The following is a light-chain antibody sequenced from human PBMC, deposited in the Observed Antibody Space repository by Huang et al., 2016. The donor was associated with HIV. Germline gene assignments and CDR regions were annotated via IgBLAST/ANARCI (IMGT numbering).Light chain of an antibody. CDR3: QQYNNWPQT. J-gene: IGKJ1*01. Sequence: EIVMTQSPATLSVSPGERAPRPCRASQSVSGNLAWYQQKPGQAPRLLIYAASARATHIPARFSGSGSGTEFTLTISSLQPEDFAVYYCQQYNNWPQTFGQGTKVEIK. V-gene: IGKV3-15*01. CDR2: AAS. CDR1: QSVSGN.